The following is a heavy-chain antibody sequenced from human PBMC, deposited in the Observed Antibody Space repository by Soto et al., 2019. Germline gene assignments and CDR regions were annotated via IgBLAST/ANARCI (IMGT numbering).Heavy chain of an antibody. Sequence: GGSLRLSCAASGFTFSSYAMSWVRQAPGKGLEWVSAISGSGGSTYHADSVKGRFTISRDNSKNTLYLQMNSLRAEDTAVYYCAKYYDFWSGYLPGYGMDVWGQGTKVTVSS. CDR2: ISGSGGST. V-gene: IGHV3-23*01. CDR3: AKYYDFWSGYLPGYGMDV. D-gene: IGHD3-3*01. CDR1: GFTFSSYA. J-gene: IGHJ6*02.